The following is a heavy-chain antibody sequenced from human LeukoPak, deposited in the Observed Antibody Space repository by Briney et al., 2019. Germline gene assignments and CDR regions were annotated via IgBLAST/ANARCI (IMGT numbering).Heavy chain of an antibody. CDR2: INAGNGNT. V-gene: IGHV1-3*01. D-gene: IGHD3-22*01. Sequence: ASVKVSCKASGYTFTNFGISWVRQAPGQGLEWMGWINAGNGNTKYSQKFQGRVTITRDTSASTAYMELSSLRSEDTAVHYCASHQYYYDSSGYYYDYYYGMDVWGQGTTVTVSS. J-gene: IGHJ6*02. CDR1: GYTFTNFG. CDR3: ASHQYYYDSSGYYYDYYYGMDV.